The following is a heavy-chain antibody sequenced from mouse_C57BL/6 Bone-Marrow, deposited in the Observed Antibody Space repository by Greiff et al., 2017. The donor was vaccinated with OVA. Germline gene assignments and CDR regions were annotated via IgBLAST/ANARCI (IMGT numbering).Heavy chain of an antibody. Sequence: VQLQQSGAELAKPGASVKLSCKASGYTFTSYWMHWVKQRPGQGLEWIGYINPSSGYTKYNQKFKDKATLTADKSSSTAYMQLSSLTYEDSAVYYCARFHVPHYYGSFYFDYWGQGTTLTVSS. D-gene: IGHD1-1*01. CDR3: ARFHVPHYYGSFYFDY. CDR1: GYTFTSYW. J-gene: IGHJ2*01. V-gene: IGHV1-7*01. CDR2: INPSSGYT.